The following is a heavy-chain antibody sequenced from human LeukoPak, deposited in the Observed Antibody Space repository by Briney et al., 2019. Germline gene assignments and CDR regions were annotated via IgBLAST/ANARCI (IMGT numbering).Heavy chain of an antibody. D-gene: IGHD3-16*01. CDR3: ARGGVYYFDF. Sequence: PSETLSLTCTVSGGSISTYYWSWIRQPPGKGLEWIGYIHYSGGTYYDSSHKSRVTISIDTSKNQFSLELSSVTAADTAVYYCARGGVYYFDFWGQGTLVTVSS. J-gene: IGHJ4*02. CDR1: GGSISTYY. CDR2: IHYSGGT. V-gene: IGHV4-59*01.